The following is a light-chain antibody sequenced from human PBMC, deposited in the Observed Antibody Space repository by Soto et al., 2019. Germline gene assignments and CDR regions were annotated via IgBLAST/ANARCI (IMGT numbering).Light chain of an antibody. CDR2: DAS. CDR1: QSISSR. J-gene: IGKJ1*01. V-gene: IGKV1-5*01. Sequence: DVQITQSPATLSASVGDRVTITCRASQSISSRLAWYQQKPGRAPKLLIYDASSLESGVPSRFSGSGSGTEFTLTISSLQPDDVAIYYCQQYNSYPWTFGQGTKVDIK. CDR3: QQYNSYPWT.